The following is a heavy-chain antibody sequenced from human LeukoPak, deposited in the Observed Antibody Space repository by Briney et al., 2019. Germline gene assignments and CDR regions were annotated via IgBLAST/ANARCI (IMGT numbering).Heavy chain of an antibody. V-gene: IGHV3-30-3*02. CDR2: ISYDGSNK. Sequence: GRSLRLSCAASGFTFSSYAMHWVRQAPGKGLEWVAVISYDGSNKYYADSVKGRFTISRDNSKNTLYLQMNSLRAEDTAVYYCAKDLADSAYYFDYWGQGTLVTVSS. J-gene: IGHJ4*02. CDR3: AKDLADSAYYFDY. CDR1: GFTFSSYA. D-gene: IGHD5-12*01.